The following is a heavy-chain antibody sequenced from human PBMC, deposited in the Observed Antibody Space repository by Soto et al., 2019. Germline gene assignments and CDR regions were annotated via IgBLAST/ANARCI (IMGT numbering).Heavy chain of an antibody. D-gene: IGHD7-27*01. V-gene: IGHV4-39*02. Sequence: SETLSLTCSVSGGSISSSSYYWGWIRQPPGRELEWIGSFYYRGSTYYNPSLKSRLTISVDTSKNQFSLRLTSVTAADTAVYYCARGPSGDKVDYWGQGIQVTLL. CDR3: ARGPSGDKVDY. CDR2: FYYRGST. CDR1: GGSISSSSYY. J-gene: IGHJ4*02.